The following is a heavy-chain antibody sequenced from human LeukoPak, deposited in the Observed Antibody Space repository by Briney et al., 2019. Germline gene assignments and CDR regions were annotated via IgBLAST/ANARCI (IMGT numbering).Heavy chain of an antibody. V-gene: IGHV4-61*02. Sequence: PSETLSLTCTVSGGSISSGSYYWSWIRQPAGKGLEWIGRIYTSGSTNYNPSLKSRVTISVDTSKNQFSLKLSSVTAADTAVYYCARVPSQRLKGPLKQTYYYYMDVWGKGTTVTISS. J-gene: IGHJ6*03. CDR1: GGSISSGSYY. D-gene: IGHD6-25*01. CDR2: IYTSGST. CDR3: ARVPSQRLKGPLKQTYYYYMDV.